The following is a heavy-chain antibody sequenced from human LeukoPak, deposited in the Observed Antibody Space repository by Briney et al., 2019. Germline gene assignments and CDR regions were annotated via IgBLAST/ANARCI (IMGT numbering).Heavy chain of an antibody. CDR3: TIRRNSGSYS. V-gene: IGHV3-73*01. J-gene: IGHJ4*02. D-gene: IGHD1-26*01. CDR1: GFTFSGSA. Sequence: GSLKLSCAASGFTFSGSAMHWVRQASGKGLEWVGRIRSKANSYATAYAASVKGRFTISRDDSKNTAYLQMNSLKTEDTAVYCCTIRRNSGSYSWGQGTLVTVSS. CDR2: IRSKANSYAT.